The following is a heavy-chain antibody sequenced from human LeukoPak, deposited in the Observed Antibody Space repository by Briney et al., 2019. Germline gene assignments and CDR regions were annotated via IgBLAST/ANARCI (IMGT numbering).Heavy chain of an antibody. V-gene: IGHV4-34*01. CDR1: GGPFSGYF. D-gene: IGHD3-10*01. J-gene: IGHJ4*02. CDR3: ARRYYYNLGSFPFDF. Sequence: SETLSLTCAVSGGPFSGYFWSWIRQSSGKGLEWIGEIHNSGTANYNPSLNSRVTISEDTSKNQFYLNLSSVTAADTAAYYCARRYYYNLGSFPFDFWGQGTLVTVSS. CDR2: IHNSGTA.